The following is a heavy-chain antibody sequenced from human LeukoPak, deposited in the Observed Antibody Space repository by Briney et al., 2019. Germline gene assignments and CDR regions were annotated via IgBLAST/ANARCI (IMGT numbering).Heavy chain of an antibody. CDR3: ARHSGS. Sequence: SETPSLTCTVSGGSISSYYWSWIRQPPGKGLEWIGYIYTSGSTNYNSSLKSRVTISVDTSKNQFSLKLSSVTAADTAVYYCARHSGSWGQGTLVTVSS. J-gene: IGHJ4*02. CDR2: IYTSGST. D-gene: IGHD2-15*01. V-gene: IGHV4-4*09. CDR1: GGSISSYY.